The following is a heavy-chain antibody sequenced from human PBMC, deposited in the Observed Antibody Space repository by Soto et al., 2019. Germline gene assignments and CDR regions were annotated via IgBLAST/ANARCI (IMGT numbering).Heavy chain of an antibody. CDR1: GFTFSTYA. CDR3: ARNRARIAVAGTPYYYYGMDV. V-gene: IGHV3-30-3*01. CDR2: ISYDGTNK. D-gene: IGHD6-19*01. Sequence: QMQLVESGGGVVQPGRSLRLSCAASGFTFSTYAMHWARQAPGKGLEWVALISYDGTNKYYPDSVKGRFTISRDNSKNTLYLQMNSLRPEDTAVYYCARNRARIAVAGTPYYYYGMDVWGQGTTVTVSS. J-gene: IGHJ6*02.